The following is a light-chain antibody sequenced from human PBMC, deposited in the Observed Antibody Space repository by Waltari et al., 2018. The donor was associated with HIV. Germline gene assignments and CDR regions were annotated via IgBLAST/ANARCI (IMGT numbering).Light chain of an antibody. Sequence: QSALTQSASVSGSPGQSITISCTGTSSDVGGYHYVSWYQQHPGKAPNLIIYEDNNPPAGVSNRFSGSKAGNTASLTISGLQAEDEAVYYCGSYTSSSTVFGGGTKLTVL. CDR3: GSYTSSSTV. V-gene: IGLV2-14*01. CDR1: SSDVGGYHY. J-gene: IGLJ3*02. CDR2: EDN.